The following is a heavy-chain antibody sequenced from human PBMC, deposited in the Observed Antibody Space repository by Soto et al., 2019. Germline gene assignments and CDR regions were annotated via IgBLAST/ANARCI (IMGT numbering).Heavy chain of an antibody. D-gene: IGHD5-18*01. CDR2: ISYDGSNK. CDR3: AKSTVDTAMVTGY. Sequence: QVQLVESGGGVVQPGRSLRLSCAASGFTFSSYGMHWVRQAPGKGLEWVAVISYDGSNKYYADSVKGRFTISRDNSKNPLYLQMNSLRAEDTAVYYCAKSTVDTAMVTGYWGQGTLVTVSS. CDR1: GFTFSSYG. J-gene: IGHJ4*02. V-gene: IGHV3-30*18.